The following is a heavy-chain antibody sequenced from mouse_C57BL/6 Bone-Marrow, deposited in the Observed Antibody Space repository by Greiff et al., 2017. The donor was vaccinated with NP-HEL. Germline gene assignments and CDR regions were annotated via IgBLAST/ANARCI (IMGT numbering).Heavy chain of an antibody. J-gene: IGHJ3*01. CDR1: GYTFTSYW. CDR2: IDPSDSET. V-gene: IGHV1-52*01. CDR3: ASKPPRDYGNYPAD. Sequence: QVQLQQPGAELVRPGSSVKLSCKASGYTFTSYWMHWVKQRPIQGLEWIGNIDPSDSETHYNQKFKDKATLTVDKSSSTAYMQLSSLTSEDSAVYYCASKPPRDYGNYPADWGQGTLVTVSA. D-gene: IGHD2-1*01.